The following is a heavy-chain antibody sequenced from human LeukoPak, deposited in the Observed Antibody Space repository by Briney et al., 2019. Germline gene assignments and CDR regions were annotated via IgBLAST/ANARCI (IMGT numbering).Heavy chain of an antibody. V-gene: IGHV4-30-4*01. J-gene: IGHJ4*02. Sequence: SQTLSLTCTVSGGSISSGDYYWSWIRQPPGKGLEWIGYIYYSGSTYYNPSLKSRVTISVDTSKNQFSLKLSSVTAADTAVYYCARVCSSTSCSYYFDYWGQGTLVTVSS. D-gene: IGHD2-2*01. CDR1: GGSISSGDYY. CDR3: ARVCSSTSCSYYFDY. CDR2: IYYSGST.